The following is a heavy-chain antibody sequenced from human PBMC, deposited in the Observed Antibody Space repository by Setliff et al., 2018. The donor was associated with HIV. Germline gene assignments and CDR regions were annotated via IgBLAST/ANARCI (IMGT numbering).Heavy chain of an antibody. Sequence: ASVKVSCKASGGTFSNYAINWVRQAPGQGLEWMGGISPIIGTADYAQKFQGRVTITTDESTSTAYMEVSSLRSEDTAVYYCARAPKLRYFDWLPHENYYYYGMDVWGQGTTVTVS. CDR2: ISPIIGTA. J-gene: IGHJ6*02. CDR1: GGTFSNYA. CDR3: ARAPKLRYFDWLPHENYYYYGMDV. D-gene: IGHD3-9*01. V-gene: IGHV1-69*05.